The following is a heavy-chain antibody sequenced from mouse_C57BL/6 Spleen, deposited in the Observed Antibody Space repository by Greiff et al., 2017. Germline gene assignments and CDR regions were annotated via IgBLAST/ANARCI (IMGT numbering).Heavy chain of an antibody. CDR2: LYPGDGDT. D-gene: IGHD3-2*02. J-gene: IGHJ3*01. CDR1: GYAFSSSW. CDR3: ATQTAQASSGFAY. Sequence: QVQLQQSGPELVKPGASVTISCKASGYAFSSSWMHWVKQRPGKGLEWIGRLYPGDGDTNYNGKFKGKATLTADKSSSPAYMQLSSLTSEDSAVYFWATQTAQASSGFAYWGQGTLVTGSA. V-gene: IGHV1-82*01.